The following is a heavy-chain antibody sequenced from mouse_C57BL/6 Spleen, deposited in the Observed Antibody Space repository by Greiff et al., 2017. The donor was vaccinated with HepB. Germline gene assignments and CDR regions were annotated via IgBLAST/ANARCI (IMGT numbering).Heavy chain of an antibody. CDR1: GYTFTDYY. CDR2: INPNNGGT. Sequence: EVQLQQSGPELVKPGASVKISCKASGYTFTDYYMNWVKQSHGKSLEWIGDINPNNGGTSYNQKFKGKATLTVDKSSSTAYMELRSLTSEDSAVYYCARRENYSPFAYWGQGTLVTVSA. CDR3: ARRENYSPFAY. J-gene: IGHJ3*01. V-gene: IGHV1-26*01. D-gene: IGHD2-12*01.